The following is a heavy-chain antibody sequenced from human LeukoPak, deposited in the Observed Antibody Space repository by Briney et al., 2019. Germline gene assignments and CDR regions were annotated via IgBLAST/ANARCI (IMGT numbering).Heavy chain of an antibody. D-gene: IGHD3-10*01. V-gene: IGHV3-7*01. J-gene: IGHJ3*02. CDR3: ASSFGDRNQDDAFDI. CDR2: IREDGSEK. CDR1: GFTFSSYW. Sequence: QSGGSLRLSCAASGFTFSSYWMSWVRQAPGKGLEWVASIREDGSEKDYVDSVKGRFTISRDNAKNSLFLQMNSLRAEDTAVYYCASSFGDRNQDDAFDIWGQGTMVTVSS.